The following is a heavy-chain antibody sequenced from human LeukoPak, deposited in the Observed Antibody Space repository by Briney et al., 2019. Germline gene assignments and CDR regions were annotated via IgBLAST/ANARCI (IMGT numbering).Heavy chain of an antibody. J-gene: IGHJ4*02. CDR1: GFKFSRYW. V-gene: IGHV3-7*01. CDR3: AREAY. Sequence: GGSLRLSCAASGFKFSRYWMSWVRQAPGKGLEWVANIKPDESEKYYVDSVKGRFTISRDNAKNSLYLQMNSLRAEDTAVYYCAREAYWGQGTLVTVPS. CDR2: IKPDESEK.